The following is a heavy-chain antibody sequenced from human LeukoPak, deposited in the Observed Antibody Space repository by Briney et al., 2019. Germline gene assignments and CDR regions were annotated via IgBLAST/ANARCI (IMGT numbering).Heavy chain of an antibody. D-gene: IGHD7-27*01. V-gene: IGHV3-23*01. CDR2: TTTSDGNT. J-gene: IGHJ4*02. Sequence: GGSLRLSCAASGFSVSNYYMSWVRQAPGKGLEWVSTTTTSDGNTYYADSVKGRFTVSRDNSKNTLFLQMNSLRAEDTAVYYCAKDGGLWVSAHWGDSWGRGTLVTVSS. CDR1: GFSVSNYY. CDR3: AKDGGLWVSAHWGDS.